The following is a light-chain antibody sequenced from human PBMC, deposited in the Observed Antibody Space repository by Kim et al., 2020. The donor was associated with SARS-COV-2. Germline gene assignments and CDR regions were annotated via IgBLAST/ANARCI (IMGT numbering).Light chain of an antibody. J-gene: IGKJ1*01. Sequence: SPGARATLACRARQSGSSNLAWYQQKPGQAPRLLIYGASTRATGIPARFSGSGSGTEFTLTISSLQSEDFAVYYCQQYNNWPPWTFGQGTKVDIK. CDR2: GAS. CDR1: QSGSSN. CDR3: QQYNNWPPWT. V-gene: IGKV3-15*01.